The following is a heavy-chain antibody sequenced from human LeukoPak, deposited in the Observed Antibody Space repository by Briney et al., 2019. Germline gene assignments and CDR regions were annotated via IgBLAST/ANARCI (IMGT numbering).Heavy chain of an antibody. CDR2: IIPIFGTA. Sequence: SVKVSCKASGGTFSSYAISWVRQAPGQGLEWMGGIIPIFGTANYAQKFQGRVTITADKSTSTAYMELSSLRSEDTAVYYCARVGSYYDSSGASAHDAFDIWGQGTMVTVSS. CDR3: ARVGSYYDSSGASAHDAFDI. V-gene: IGHV1-69*06. J-gene: IGHJ3*02. CDR1: GGTFSSYA. D-gene: IGHD3-22*01.